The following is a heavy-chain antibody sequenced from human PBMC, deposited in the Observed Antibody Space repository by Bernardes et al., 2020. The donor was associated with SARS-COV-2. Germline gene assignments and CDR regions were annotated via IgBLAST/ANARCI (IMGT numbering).Heavy chain of an antibody. J-gene: IGHJ4*02. CDR3: ARLGYCSGGTCYQLEY. CDR2: IYPGDSDT. D-gene: IGHD2-15*01. V-gene: IGHV5-51*01. CDR1: GYSFTNYW. Sequence: GESLQISCKGSGYSFTNYWIGWVRQLPGNGLEWMGIIYPGDSDTRYNPSFQGQVTISADKSFSSAYLQWNSLKASDTAMYYCARLGYCSGGTCYQLEYWGQGTLVTVSS.